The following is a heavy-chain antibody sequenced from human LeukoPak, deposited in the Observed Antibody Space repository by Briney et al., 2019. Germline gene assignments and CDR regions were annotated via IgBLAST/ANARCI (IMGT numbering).Heavy chain of an antibody. CDR3: AKASWVPNADAVW. V-gene: IGHV3-23*01. J-gene: IGHJ4*02. D-gene: IGHD1-1*01. CDR2: LRGNGET. CDR1: GFSFSNYA. Sequence: GRSLRLSCTASGFSFSNYAMSWVRQAPARGPEWVSSLRGNGETFYADSVKGRCTLSRDDSRNTVYLQLNDLRAEDTAIYYCAKASWVPNADAVWWGQGTQVTVSS.